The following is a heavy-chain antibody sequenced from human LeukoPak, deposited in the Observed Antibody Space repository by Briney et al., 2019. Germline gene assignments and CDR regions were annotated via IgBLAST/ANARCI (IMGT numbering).Heavy chain of an antibody. V-gene: IGHV1-2*02. CDR1: GYTFTGYY. CDR3: AREVPYDTSRYYQPFDY. CDR2: INPNSGGT. Sequence: GASVKVSRKASGYTFTGYYMHWVRQAPGQGLEWMGWINPNSGGTNYAQKFQGRVTMTTDTSTSTAYMNLRSLRSDDTAVYYCAREVPYDTSRYYQPFDYWGQGTLVTVSS. J-gene: IGHJ4*02. D-gene: IGHD3-22*01.